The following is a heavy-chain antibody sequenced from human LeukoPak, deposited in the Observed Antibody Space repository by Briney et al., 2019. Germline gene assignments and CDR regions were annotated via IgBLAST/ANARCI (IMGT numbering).Heavy chain of an antibody. CDR1: GFTFSKYW. J-gene: IGHJ4*02. CDR3: AREGEWELLRNFDY. Sequence: GGSLRLSCVVSGFTFSKYWMHWVRQAPGKGLVWVSRINSDDSSITYADSVKGRFTISRDNAKNSLYLQMNSLRAEDTAVYYCAREGEWELLRNFDYWGQGTLVTVSS. V-gene: IGHV3-74*01. D-gene: IGHD1-26*01. CDR2: INSDDSSI.